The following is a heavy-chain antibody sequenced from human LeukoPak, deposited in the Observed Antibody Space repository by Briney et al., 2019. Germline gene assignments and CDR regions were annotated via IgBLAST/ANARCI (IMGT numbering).Heavy chain of an antibody. CDR3: ARAAAGTVPFDY. J-gene: IGHJ4*02. V-gene: IGHV3-30*02. CDR2: IRYDGSNK. D-gene: IGHD6-13*01. Sequence: GGSLRLSCAASGFTFSSYGMHWVRQAPGKGLEWVAFIRYDGSNKYYADSVKGRFTISRDNSKNTLYLQMNSLRAEDTAVYYCARAAAGTVPFDYWGQGTLVTVSS. CDR1: GFTFSSYG.